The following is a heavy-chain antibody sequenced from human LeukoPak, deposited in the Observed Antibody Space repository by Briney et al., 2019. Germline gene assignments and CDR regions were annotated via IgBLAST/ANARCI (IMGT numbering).Heavy chain of an antibody. J-gene: IGHJ3*02. V-gene: IGHV3-30*02. CDR2: IRYDGSNK. CDR1: GFTFSSYG. CDR3: AKGKADYGGSLDAFDI. Sequence: GGSLRLSCAASGFTFSSYGMHWVRQAPGKGLGWVAFIRYDGSNKYYADSVKGRFTISRDNSKNTLYLQMNSLRAEDTAVYYCAKGKADYGGSLDAFDIWGQGTMVTVSS. D-gene: IGHD4-23*01.